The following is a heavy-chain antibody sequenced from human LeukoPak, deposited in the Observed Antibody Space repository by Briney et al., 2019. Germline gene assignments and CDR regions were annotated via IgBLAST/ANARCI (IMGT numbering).Heavy chain of an antibody. CDR2: IYYSGST. J-gene: IGHJ6*02. CDR1: GGSISSGGYY. V-gene: IGHV4-31*03. CDR3: ARDMGYSSGWPLKNYYYYGMDV. Sequence: SQTLSLTCTVSGGSISSGGYYWSWVRQHPGKGLDWIGYIYYSGSTYYNPSLENRVTISVDTSKNQFSLKLSSVTAADTAVYYCARDMGYSSGWPLKNYYYYGMDVWSQGTTVTVSS. D-gene: IGHD6-19*01.